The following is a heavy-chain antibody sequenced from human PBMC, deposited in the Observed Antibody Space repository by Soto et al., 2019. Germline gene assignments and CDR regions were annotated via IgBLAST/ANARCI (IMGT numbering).Heavy chain of an antibody. V-gene: IGHV6-1*01. D-gene: IGHD6-19*01. CDR1: GDSVSSNSAA. CDR2: TYYRSRWYN. J-gene: IGHJ6*03. Sequence: QVQLQESGPGLVKPSQTLSLTCAISGDSVSSNSAAWNWIRLSPSRGLEWLARTYYRSRWYNDYAVSVRSRITVNADTSKNQFSLQLTSVTPEDTAIYYCAGTTSHQWLYMDVLGRGTTVTVSS. CDR3: AGTTSHQWLYMDV.